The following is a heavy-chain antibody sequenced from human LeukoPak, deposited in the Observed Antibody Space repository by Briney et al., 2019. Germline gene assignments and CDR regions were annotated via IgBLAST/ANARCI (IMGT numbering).Heavy chain of an antibody. D-gene: IGHD3-10*01. CDR1: GGSISPLY. J-gene: IGHJ4*02. CDR2: IYYSGTT. V-gene: IGHV4-59*11. CDR3: ARGGVAAKYYFDY. Sequence: PSETLSLTCTVSGGSISPLYWGWIRQPPGKGLEFIGYIYYSGTTYYNPSLRSRVTLSVDTSKNQFSLKLSSVTAADTAVYYCARGGVAAKYYFDYWGPGTLVTVSS.